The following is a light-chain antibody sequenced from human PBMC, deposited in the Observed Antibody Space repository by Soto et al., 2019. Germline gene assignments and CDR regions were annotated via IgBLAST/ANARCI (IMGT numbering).Light chain of an antibody. CDR3: QQYGSSALT. CDR1: QSVSSSY. J-gene: IGKJ4*01. Sequence: EIVLTQSPGTLSLSPGERATLSCRASQSVSSSYLVWYQQRPGQPPRLLIYGTSNRAAGIPDRFTGTGSGTGFTLTIYRLEPEDSAVYYCQQYGSSALTFRGGTKVEIK. V-gene: IGKV3-20*01. CDR2: GTS.